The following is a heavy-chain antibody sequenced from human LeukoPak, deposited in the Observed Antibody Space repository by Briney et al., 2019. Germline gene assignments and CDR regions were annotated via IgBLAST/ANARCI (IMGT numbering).Heavy chain of an antibody. Sequence: SETLSLTCTVSGGSIRTSNYYWGWIRQPLGKGLELIGNIYHGGSTYYTPSLRGRVTMSVDTSKNQFSLKLNSVTAADTAVYYCARTPPGPDYRCWGQGILVTVSS. CDR1: GGSIRTSNYY. CDR2: IYHGGST. J-gene: IGHJ4*02. D-gene: IGHD1-14*01. V-gene: IGHV4-39*07. CDR3: ARTPPGPDYRC.